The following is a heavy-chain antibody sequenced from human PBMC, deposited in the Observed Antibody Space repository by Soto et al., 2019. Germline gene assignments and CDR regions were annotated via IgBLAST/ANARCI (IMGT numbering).Heavy chain of an antibody. J-gene: IGHJ4*02. CDR1: GFSFSSYG. Sequence: QVQLVESGGGVVQPGRSLRLSCAASGFSFSSYGMHWVRQAPGKGLEWVAGISYDGSNKYYADSVKGRFTISRDNSKNTLYLQMNSLRAEDTAVYYCAKEVMVRAFFDYWGQGTLVTVSS. D-gene: IGHD3-10*01. CDR3: AKEVMVRAFFDY. V-gene: IGHV3-30*18. CDR2: ISYDGSNK.